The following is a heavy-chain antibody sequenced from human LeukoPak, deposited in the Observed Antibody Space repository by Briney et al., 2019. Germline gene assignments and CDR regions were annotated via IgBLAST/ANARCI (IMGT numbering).Heavy chain of an antibody. V-gene: IGHV4-38-2*02. CDR2: IYHSGST. Sequence: SETLSLTCTVSGYSISCGYYWGWIRQPPGKGLEWIGSIYHSGSTYYNPSLKSRVTISVDTSKNQFSLKLSSVTAADTAVYYCARDSREAFDYWGQGTLVTVSS. CDR3: ARDSREAFDY. CDR1: GYSISCGYY. J-gene: IGHJ4*02. D-gene: IGHD1-26*01.